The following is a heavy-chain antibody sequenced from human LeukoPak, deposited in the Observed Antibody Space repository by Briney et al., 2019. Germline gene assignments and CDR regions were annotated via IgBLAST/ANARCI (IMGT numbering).Heavy chain of an antibody. V-gene: IGHV3-33*01. CDR3: ARGRGVRGYDSVVVVAAQYVSDY. CDR1: GFTFSSYG. CDR2: IWYDGSNK. D-gene: IGHD2-15*01. J-gene: IGHJ4*02. Sequence: PGGSLRLSCAASGFTFSSYGMHWVRQAPGKGLEWVAVIWYDGSNKYYADSVKGRFTISRDNSKNTLYLQMNSLRAEDTAVYYCARGRGVRGYDSVVVVAAQYVSDYWGQGTLVTVSS.